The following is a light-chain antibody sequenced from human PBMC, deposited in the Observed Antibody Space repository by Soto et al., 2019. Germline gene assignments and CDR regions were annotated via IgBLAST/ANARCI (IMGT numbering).Light chain of an antibody. J-gene: IGLJ1*01. Sequence: QSVLTQPASVSGSPGQSITISCTGTRSDVGIYDFVSWYQQHPGKAPKLLICEVSNRPSGVSNRFSGSKSGSTASLTSSGLQAEDEADYYCSSYSISSTGYVFGSGTSSPS. V-gene: IGLV2-14*01. CDR2: EVS. CDR1: RSDVGIYDF. CDR3: SSYSISSTGYV.